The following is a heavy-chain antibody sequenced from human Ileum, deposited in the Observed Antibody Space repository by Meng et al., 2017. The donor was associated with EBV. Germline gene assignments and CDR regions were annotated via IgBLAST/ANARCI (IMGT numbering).Heavy chain of an antibody. CDR1: GFTFSRYW. V-gene: IGHV3-74*01. CDR3: SRDLVGSDDY. CDR2: INETGATT. J-gene: IGHJ4*02. D-gene: IGHD6-6*01. Sequence: GRLWGPGGALVRPVGPWGLSCAASGFTFSRYWLIWVRQVPGEGLVWVSRINETGATTTYADSVRGRFTIFRDNAKNTLYLQMNSLRAEDTAVYYCSRDLVGSDDYWGQGTLVTVSS.